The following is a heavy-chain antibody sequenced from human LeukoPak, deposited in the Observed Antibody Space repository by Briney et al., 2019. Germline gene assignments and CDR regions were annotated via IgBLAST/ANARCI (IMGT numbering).Heavy chain of an antibody. CDR1: GFTFSSYG. CDR3: ARDSSAWGYDSSGYPPYN. Sequence: PGRSLRLSCAASGFTFSSYGMHWVRQAPGKGLEWVAVIWYDGSNKYYADSVKGRFTISRDNSKNTLYLQMNSLRAEDTAVYYCARDSSAWGYDSSGYPPYNWGPGTLFTVSS. D-gene: IGHD3-22*01. J-gene: IGHJ4*02. V-gene: IGHV3-33*01. CDR2: IWYDGSNK.